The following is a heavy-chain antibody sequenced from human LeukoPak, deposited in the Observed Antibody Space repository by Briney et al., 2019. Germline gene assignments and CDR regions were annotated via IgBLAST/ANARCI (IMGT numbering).Heavy chain of an antibody. CDR2: ISGSGGST. D-gene: IGHD3-3*01. CDR1: RFAFSSYA. Sequence: GGSLRLSCAASRFAFSSYAMSWVRQAPGKGLEWVSAISGSGGSTYYADSVKGRFTISRDNSKNTLYLQMNSLRAEDTAVYYCAKDFWFLEWLSFDYWGQGTLVTVSS. CDR3: AKDFWFLEWLSFDY. V-gene: IGHV3-23*01. J-gene: IGHJ4*02.